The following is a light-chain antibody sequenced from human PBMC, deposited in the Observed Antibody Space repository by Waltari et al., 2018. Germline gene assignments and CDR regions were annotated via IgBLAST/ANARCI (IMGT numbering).Light chain of an antibody. CDR3: SSYGGSNKLL. CDR1: STDVGSYNY. J-gene: IGLJ2*01. V-gene: IGLV2-8*01. Sequence: QSALTQPPSASGSPGQSVTISCTGPSTDVGSYNYVSWYQLHPGKSPKLMIFEVNKRPSGVPDRFFGFKSGNTASLTVSGLQPEDEADYYCSSYGGSNKLLFGGGTRLTVL. CDR2: EVN.